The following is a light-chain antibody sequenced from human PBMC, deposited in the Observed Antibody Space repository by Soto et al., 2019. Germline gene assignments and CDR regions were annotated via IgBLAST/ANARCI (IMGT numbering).Light chain of an antibody. V-gene: IGLV1-51*02. J-gene: IGLJ2*01. CDR2: ENN. CDR1: SSNIVNNY. CDR3: GTLDSSLTAVV. Sequence: QSVLTQPPSVSASPGQKVTLSCSGSSSNIVNNYVSWYQQLPGTAPKLLISENNNRPSGIPDRFSGSKSGTSATLGITGLQTGDEADYYCGTLDSSLTAVVFGGGTKVTVL.